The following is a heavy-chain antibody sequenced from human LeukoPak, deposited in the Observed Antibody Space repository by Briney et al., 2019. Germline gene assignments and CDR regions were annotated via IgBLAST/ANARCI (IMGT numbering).Heavy chain of an antibody. J-gene: IGHJ4*02. D-gene: IGHD1-1*01. V-gene: IGHV3-74*01. CDR3: ARDRVGTSDGFDY. CDR1: GFTFSSYW. Sequence: PGGSLRLSCAASGFTFSSYWMHWVRQAPGKGLVWVSRISTDGSSTSYADSVKGRFTISRDNAKNTLYLQMNSLRAEDTAVYYCARDRVGTSDGFDYWGQGTLVTVSS. CDR2: ISTDGSST.